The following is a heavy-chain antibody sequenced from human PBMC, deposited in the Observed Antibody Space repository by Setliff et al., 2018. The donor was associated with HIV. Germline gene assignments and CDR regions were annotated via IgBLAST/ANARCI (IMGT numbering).Heavy chain of an antibody. D-gene: IGHD3-22*01. V-gene: IGHV4-39*01. Sequence: SETLSLTCTVSGGSISSSSHYWGWIRQPPGKGLEWIGSIYFSGSTYYNPSLKSRVTISVDTSKNQFSLKLSSVTAADTAVYYCARQHSESRDFDYWGQGTLVTVSS. J-gene: IGHJ4*02. CDR3: ARQHSESRDFDY. CDR1: GGSISSSSHY. CDR2: IYFSGST.